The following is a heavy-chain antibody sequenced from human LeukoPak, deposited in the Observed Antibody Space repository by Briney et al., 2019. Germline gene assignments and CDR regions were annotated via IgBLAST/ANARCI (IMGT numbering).Heavy chain of an antibody. CDR3: ARAWQWLPLDS. D-gene: IGHD6-19*01. Sequence: PSETLSLTCTTSGGSISSYYWSWVRQPAGKGLEWIGRIYTSGSTNYNPSLKSRVTMSVDTSKNQFSLKVTSVTAADTAVYYCARAWQWLPLDSWGQGTLVTVSS. CDR1: GGSISSYY. CDR2: IYTSGST. V-gene: IGHV4-4*07. J-gene: IGHJ4*02.